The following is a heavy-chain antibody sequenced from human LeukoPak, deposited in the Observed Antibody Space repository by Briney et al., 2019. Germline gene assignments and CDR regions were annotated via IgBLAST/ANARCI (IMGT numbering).Heavy chain of an antibody. CDR3: AGVLVDIVVEPAAGRNYYGMDV. V-gene: IGHV1-69*13. J-gene: IGHJ6*02. Sequence: ASVKVSCKASGGTFSSYAISWVRQAPGQGLEWMGGIIPIFGTANYAQKFQGRVTSTADEATSKAYMELSSLSSDDTAVYYWAGVLVDIVVEPAAGRNYYGMDVWGQGTTVTVSS. D-gene: IGHD2-2*01. CDR1: GGTFSSYA. CDR2: IIPIFGTA.